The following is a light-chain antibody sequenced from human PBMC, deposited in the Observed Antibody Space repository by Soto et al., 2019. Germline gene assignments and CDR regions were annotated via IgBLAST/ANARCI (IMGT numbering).Light chain of an antibody. Sequence: DIQMTQSPSTLSASVGDRVTITCRASQSISSWLAWYQQKPGKAPKLLIYDASSLESGVPSRFSGSGSGTEFTLTISSLQPDDFATYYCQQYNSYSPMYTLGQGTKLEIK. CDR2: DAS. J-gene: IGKJ2*01. CDR1: QSISSW. CDR3: QQYNSYSPMYT. V-gene: IGKV1-5*01.